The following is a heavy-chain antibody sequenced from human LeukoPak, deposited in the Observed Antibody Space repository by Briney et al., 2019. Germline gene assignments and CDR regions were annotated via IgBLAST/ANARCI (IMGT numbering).Heavy chain of an antibody. V-gene: IGHV3-74*01. J-gene: IGHJ4*02. CDR1: GFTFSSYW. CDR2: INSDGSST. D-gene: IGHD6-19*01. CDR3: ARDPPGQRAVAGRVFDY. Sequence: GGSLRLSCAASGFTFSSYWMHWVRQAPGKGLVWVSRINSDGSSTSHADSVKGRFTISRDNAKNTLYLQMNSLRAEDTAVYYCARDPPGQRAVAGRVFDYWGQGTLVTVSS.